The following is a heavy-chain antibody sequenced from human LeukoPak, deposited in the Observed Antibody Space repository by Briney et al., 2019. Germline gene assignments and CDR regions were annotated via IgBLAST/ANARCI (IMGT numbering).Heavy chain of an antibody. CDR2: ISTGSSYI. V-gene: IGHV3-21*01. J-gene: IGHJ4*02. CDR1: GFTFSSYS. CDR3: ASGYSWPLGFDY. Sequence: GGSLRLSCAASGFTFSSYSMNWVRQAPGKGLEWVSSISTGSSYIYYADSLKGRFTISRDNAKNSLYLQMNSLRAEDTAVYYCASGYSWPLGFDYWGQGTLVTVSS. D-gene: IGHD6-13*01.